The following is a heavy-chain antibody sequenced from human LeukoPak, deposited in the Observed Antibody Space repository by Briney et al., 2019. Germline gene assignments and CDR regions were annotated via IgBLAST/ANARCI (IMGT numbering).Heavy chain of an antibody. CDR3: ARGSVNYCSCTSCSGAFDI. J-gene: IGHJ3*02. CDR1: GGSFSGYY. Sequence: PSETLSLTCAVYGGSFSGYYWSWIRQPPGKGLEWIGEINHSGSTNYNPSLKSRVTISVDTSKNQFSLKLSSVTAADTAVYYCARGSVNYCSCTSCSGAFDIWGQGTMVTVSS. D-gene: IGHD2-2*01. CDR2: INHSGST. V-gene: IGHV4-34*01.